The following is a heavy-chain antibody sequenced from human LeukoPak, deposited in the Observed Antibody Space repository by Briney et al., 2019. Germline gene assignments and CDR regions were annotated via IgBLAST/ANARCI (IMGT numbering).Heavy chain of an antibody. CDR3: ARQEYCSGASCYTWFDP. D-gene: IGHD2-15*01. CDR1: GHSLTNYW. J-gene: IGHJ5*02. CDR2: IYPADSDI. Sequence: GESLKISCKGSGHSLTNYWIGWVRQMPGKGLEWMGIIYPADSDIRYSPSFQGQVTISADKSISTAYLQWNSLKASDTAMYYCARQEYCSGASCYTWFDPWGQGTLVTVSS. V-gene: IGHV5-51*01.